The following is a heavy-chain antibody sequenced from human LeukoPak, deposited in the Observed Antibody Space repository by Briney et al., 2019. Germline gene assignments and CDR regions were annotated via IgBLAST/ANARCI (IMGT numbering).Heavy chain of an antibody. D-gene: IGHD5-12*01. CDR3: AKAGGRVATIRDDYYYYYMDV. CDR1: GFTFSSYE. V-gene: IGHV3-48*03. J-gene: IGHJ6*03. CDR2: ISSSGSTI. Sequence: GGSLRLSCAASGFTFSSYEMNWVRQAPGKGLEWVSYISSSGSTIYYADSVKGRFTISRDNSKNTLYLQMNSLRAEDTAVYYCAKAGGRVATIRDDYYYYYMDVWGKGTTVTVSS.